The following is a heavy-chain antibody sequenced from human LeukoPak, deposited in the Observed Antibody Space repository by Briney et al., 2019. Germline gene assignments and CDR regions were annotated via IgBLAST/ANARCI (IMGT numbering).Heavy chain of an antibody. CDR1: GGPVRSASYY. CDR2: IYYTGNT. J-gene: IGHJ4*02. CDR3: ARVDILTGYLADY. Sequence: SETLSLTCTVSGGPVRSASYYWTWIRQPPGTGLEWIGYIYYTGNTNSNPSLKSRVTISIDPPKNQFSLKLSSVTAADTAVYHCARVDILTGYLADYWGQGTLVTVSS. D-gene: IGHD3-9*01. V-gene: IGHV4-61*01.